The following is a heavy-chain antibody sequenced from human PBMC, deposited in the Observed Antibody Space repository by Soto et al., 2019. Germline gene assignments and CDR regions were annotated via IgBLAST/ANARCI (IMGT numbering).Heavy chain of an antibody. V-gene: IGHV3-74*01. D-gene: IGHD3-10*01. CDR3: TRFGAPIV. Sequence: EVQLVESGGGLVQPGGSLRLSCAASGFTFSSYYMHWVRQAPGKGLVWVSRVNSDGSNTFYADSVKCRFTISRDNAKNTLYLQMNSLSSEDTAVYYCTRFGAPIVWGKGTLVTVSS. CDR2: VNSDGSNT. CDR1: GFTFSSYY. J-gene: IGHJ4*02.